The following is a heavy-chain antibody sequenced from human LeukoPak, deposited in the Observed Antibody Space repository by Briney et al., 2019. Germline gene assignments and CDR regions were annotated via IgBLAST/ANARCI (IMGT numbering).Heavy chain of an antibody. V-gene: IGHV3-30*04. CDR1: GFTFSSYA. CDR3: ARGLGYCSSTSCYGFDY. D-gene: IGHD2-2*01. CDR2: ISYDGSNK. Sequence: GGSLRLSCAASGFTFSSYAMHWVRQAPGKGLGWVAVISYDGSNKYYADSVKGRFTISRDNSKNTLYLQMNSLRAEDTAVYYCARGLGYCSSTSCYGFDYWGQGTLVTVSS. J-gene: IGHJ4*02.